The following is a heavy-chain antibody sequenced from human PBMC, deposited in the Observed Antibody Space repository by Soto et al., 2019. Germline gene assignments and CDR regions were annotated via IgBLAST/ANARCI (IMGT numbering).Heavy chain of an antibody. Sequence: QVQLVQSGAEVKKPGASVKVSCKASGYTFTSYGISWVRQAPGQGLEWMGWISAYNGNTNYAQKLQGRVTMTTDTSPSTAYMELRSLRSDDTAVYYCARAHGLATSSKYGMDVWGQGTTVTVSS. V-gene: IGHV1-18*01. D-gene: IGHD5-12*01. CDR2: ISAYNGNT. J-gene: IGHJ6*02. CDR3: ARAHGLATSSKYGMDV. CDR1: GYTFTSYG.